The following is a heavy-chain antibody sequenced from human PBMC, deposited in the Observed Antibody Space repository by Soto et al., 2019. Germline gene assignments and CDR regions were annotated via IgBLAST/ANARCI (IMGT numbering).Heavy chain of an antibody. CDR3: AHRRGPLGETLWSSSWYWAPNWFDP. CDR1: GFSLSTSGVG. Sequence: SGPTLVNPTQTLTLTCTFSGFSLSTSGVGVGWIRQPPGKALEWLALIYWDDDKRYSPSLKSRLTITKDTSKNQVVLTMTNMEPVDTATYYCAHRRGPLGETLWSSSWYWAPNWFDPWGQGTLVTVSS. V-gene: IGHV2-5*02. D-gene: IGHD6-13*01. J-gene: IGHJ5*02. CDR2: IYWDDDK.